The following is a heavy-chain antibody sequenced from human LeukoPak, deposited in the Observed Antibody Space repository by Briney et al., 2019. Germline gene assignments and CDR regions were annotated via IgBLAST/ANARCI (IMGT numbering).Heavy chain of an antibody. D-gene: IGHD3-3*01. Sequence: GGSLRLSCVASGLPFSEYSMNWVRQAPGKGLEWVSCISKSSTFIHYADSVKGRFTISRDNAKNSLFLQMNSLRVEDTAVYYCARELSNYDFWLWGQGTLVTVSS. CDR2: ISKSSTFI. J-gene: IGHJ4*02. V-gene: IGHV3-21*01. CDR3: ARELSNYDFWL. CDR1: GLPFSEYS.